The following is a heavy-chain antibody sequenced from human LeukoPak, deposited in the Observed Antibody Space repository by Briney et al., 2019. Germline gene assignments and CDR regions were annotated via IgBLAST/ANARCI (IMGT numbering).Heavy chain of an antibody. J-gene: IGHJ5*02. CDR3: ARGKAMVRGVMGSWFDP. Sequence: GASVKVSCKASGYTFTSYDFNWVRQATGQGLEWMGWMNPNSGNTGYAQKCQGRVTMTRNTSISTAYMELSSLRSEDTALYYCARGKAMVRGVMGSWFDPWGQGTLVTVSS. V-gene: IGHV1-8*01. CDR1: GYTFTSYD. D-gene: IGHD3-10*01. CDR2: MNPNSGNT.